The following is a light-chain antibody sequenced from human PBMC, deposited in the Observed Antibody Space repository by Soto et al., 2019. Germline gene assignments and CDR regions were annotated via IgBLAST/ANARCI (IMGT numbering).Light chain of an antibody. J-gene: IGKJ1*01. Sequence: EVVLTQSPATLSVSPGERATLSCRASQSVSTNLAWYQQKPGQAPRLLIYGASTRVTTIPARFSGSEFGTEFTLTISSLQSEDFAVYYCQQYNSWPPTFGQGTKVDIK. V-gene: IGKV3-15*01. CDR3: QQYNSWPPT. CDR1: QSVSTN. CDR2: GAS.